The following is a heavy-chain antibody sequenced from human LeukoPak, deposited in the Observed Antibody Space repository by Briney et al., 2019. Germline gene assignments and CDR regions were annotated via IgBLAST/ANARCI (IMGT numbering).Heavy chain of an antibody. J-gene: IGHJ4*02. CDR2: ISGSGGST. CDR3: AKAMISYGPPGHYFDY. V-gene: IGHV3-23*01. CDR1: GFTFSTYA. Sequence: QAGGSLRLSCAASGFTFSTYAMSWVRQAPGKGLEWVSAISGSGGSTYYADSVQALFTLSRDHSNTTLSLQMNSLRAEDTAVYYCAKAMISYGPPGHYFDYWGQGTLVTVSS. D-gene: IGHD5-18*01.